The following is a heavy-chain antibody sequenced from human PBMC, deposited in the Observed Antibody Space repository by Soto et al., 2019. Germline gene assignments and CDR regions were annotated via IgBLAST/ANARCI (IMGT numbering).Heavy chain of an antibody. CDR3: ARVTIFEYWFDP. J-gene: IGHJ5*02. CDR2: IYHSGSA. D-gene: IGHD3-3*01. Sequence: SETLSLTCAVSSYSISGGFYWAWIRQPPGKGLEWIGNIYHSGSAHYNPSLKSRVTMSVDTPKNNFSLRLTSVTAADTAVYYCARVTIFEYWFDPWGQGILVPSPQ. V-gene: IGHV4-38-2*01. CDR1: SYSISGGFY.